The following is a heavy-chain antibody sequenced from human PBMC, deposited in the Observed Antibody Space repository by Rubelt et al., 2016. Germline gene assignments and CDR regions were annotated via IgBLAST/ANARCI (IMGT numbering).Heavy chain of an antibody. Sequence: QVQLVQSGAEVKKPGASVKVSCKASGYTFTSYGISWVRQAPGQGLEWMGRINSNSGGTNYAQKFQGRVTMTRDMSYSKGEMELGRLGDDDTAVYYCARGAGTSGWPENWGQGTLVTVSS. V-gene: IGHV1-2*06. D-gene: IGHD6-19*01. J-gene: IGHJ4*02. CDR1: GYTFTSYG. CDR2: INSNSGGT. CDR3: ARGAGTSGWPEN.